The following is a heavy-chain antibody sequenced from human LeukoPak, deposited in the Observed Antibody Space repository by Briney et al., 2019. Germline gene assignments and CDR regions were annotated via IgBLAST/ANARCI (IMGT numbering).Heavy chain of an antibody. CDR1: GGSISSSSYY. Sequence: PSETLSLTCTVSGGSISSSSYYWGCIRQPPGTGLGWVGSIYYSGSTYYNPSLKSRVTISVDTSKNQFSLKLSSVSAADTAVYYCASLVTYYYDSSGYWARDYWGQGTLVTVSS. CDR3: ASLVTYYYDSSGYWARDY. CDR2: IYYSGST. J-gene: IGHJ4*02. D-gene: IGHD3-22*01. V-gene: IGHV4-39*07.